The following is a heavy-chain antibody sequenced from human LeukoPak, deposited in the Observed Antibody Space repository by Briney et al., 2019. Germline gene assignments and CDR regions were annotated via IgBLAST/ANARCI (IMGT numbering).Heavy chain of an antibody. CDR1: GFIFRNYR. J-gene: IGHJ4*02. CDR2: VTSDGRTE. CDR3: ARDLGFGAPDDY. V-gene: IGHV3-30*03. D-gene: IGHD3-10*01. Sequence: TGTSLRLSCAASGFIFRNYRFHWVRQAPGRGPEWVAGVTSDGRTEVYVDSVEGRFTLSRDNSKNTVYLQMNWLRSEDTGVYYCARDLGFGAPDDYWDQGTLVTVSS.